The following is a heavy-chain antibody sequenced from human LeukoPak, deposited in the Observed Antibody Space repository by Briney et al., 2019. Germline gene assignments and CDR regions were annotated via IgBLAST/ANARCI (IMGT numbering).Heavy chain of an antibody. Sequence: SQTLSLTCTVSGGSVSSGDYYWSWIRQPPGKGLEWIGYIYYSGSTYYNPSLKSRVTISVGTSKNQFSLKLSSVTAADTAVYYCARGKTTVSKSIFDYWGQGTLVTVSS. V-gene: IGHV4-30-4*01. D-gene: IGHD4-17*01. CDR1: GGSVSSGDYY. CDR2: IYYSGST. J-gene: IGHJ4*02. CDR3: ARGKTTVSKSIFDY.